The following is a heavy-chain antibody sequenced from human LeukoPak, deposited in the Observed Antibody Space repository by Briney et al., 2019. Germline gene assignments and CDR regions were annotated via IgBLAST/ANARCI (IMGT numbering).Heavy chain of an antibody. V-gene: IGHV4-4*09. Sequence: SETLSLTCTVSGGSVSHDFWTWIRQPPGKGLEWIGYISSSGSTHYNPSLESRVTISEETSRTQFSLKLDSVTASDTAVYYCARYNGLFDSWGQGTLVTVSS. CDR1: GGSVSHDF. CDR3: ARYNGLFDS. D-gene: IGHD1-1*01. CDR2: ISSSGST. J-gene: IGHJ4*02.